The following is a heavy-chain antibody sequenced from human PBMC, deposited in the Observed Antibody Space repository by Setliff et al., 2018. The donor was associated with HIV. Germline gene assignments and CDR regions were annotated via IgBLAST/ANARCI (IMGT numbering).Heavy chain of an antibody. J-gene: IGHJ4*02. CDR3: TSGDLKGGPTTPYHEY. V-gene: IGHV4-34*01. D-gene: IGHD1-1*01. Sequence: PSETLSLTCAVYGGSFSGYSWIWIRQPPGKGLEWIGEINHSGSANYNPSLKSRVTISGSTSKKQFSLSLTSVTSADTGVYYCTSGDLKGGPTTPYHEYWGQGISVTVSS. CDR1: GGSFSGYS. CDR2: INHSGSA.